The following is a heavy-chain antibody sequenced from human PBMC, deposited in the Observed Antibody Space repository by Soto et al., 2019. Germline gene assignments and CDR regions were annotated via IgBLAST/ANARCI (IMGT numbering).Heavy chain of an antibody. CDR1: GFTFSNYA. CDR2: VSSSGAST. V-gene: IGHV3-64D*08. D-gene: IGHD2-2*01. Sequence: GGSLRLSCSASGFTFSNYAMHWVRQAPGKGLEYVSAVSSSGASTYYADSVKGRFTISRDNSKNTLYLQMSSLRVEDTAVYYCASRYCSGTSCRQFDYRGRRILVTGSS. J-gene: IGHJ4*02. CDR3: ASRYCSGTSCRQFDY.